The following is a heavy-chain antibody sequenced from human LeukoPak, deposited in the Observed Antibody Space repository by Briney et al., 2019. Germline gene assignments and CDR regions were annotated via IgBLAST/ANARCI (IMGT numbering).Heavy chain of an antibody. V-gene: IGHV4-59*08. D-gene: IGHD3-3*01. Sequence: SETLSLTCTVSGGSISSYYWSWIRQPPGKGLEWIGYISYSGSTDYNPSLTSRVTISLDTSKNQFSLKLSSVTAADTAVYYCARRRGDFWSDYYAFDYWGQGTLVTISS. CDR2: ISYSGST. J-gene: IGHJ4*02. CDR1: GGSISSYY. CDR3: ARRRGDFWSDYYAFDY.